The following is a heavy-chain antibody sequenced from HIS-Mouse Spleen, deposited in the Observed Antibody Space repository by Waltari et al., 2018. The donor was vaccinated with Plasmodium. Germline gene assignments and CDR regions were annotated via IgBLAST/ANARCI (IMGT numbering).Heavy chain of an antibody. CDR3: ARRGGSYYYFDY. V-gene: IGHV4-39*01. J-gene: IGHJ4*02. CDR2: IYYSGST. D-gene: IGHD1-26*01. Sequence: QLQLQESGPGLVKPSETLSLTCTVSGGSISSSSYYWGWIRQPPGKGLEWIGSIYYSGSTYDNPTLKSRVTISVDTSKNQFSLKLSSVTAADTAVYYCARRGGSYYYFDYWGQGTLVTVSS. CDR1: GGSISSSSYY.